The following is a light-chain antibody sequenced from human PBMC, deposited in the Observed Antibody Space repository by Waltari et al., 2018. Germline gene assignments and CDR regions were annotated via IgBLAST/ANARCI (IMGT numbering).Light chain of an antibody. Sequence: QSALTQPASVSGSPGQSITISCTGTSSDVGGYHSVAWYQQHPDKAPKLMIFEVSNRPSGVSNRFSGSKSGNTASLTISGLQAEDEADYYCSSYTSSSTDVFGTGTKVTVL. V-gene: IGLV2-14*01. J-gene: IGLJ1*01. CDR1: SSDVGGYHS. CDR3: SSYTSSSTDV. CDR2: EVS.